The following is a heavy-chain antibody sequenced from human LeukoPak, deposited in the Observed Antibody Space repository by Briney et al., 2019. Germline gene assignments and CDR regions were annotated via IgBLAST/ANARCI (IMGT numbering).Heavy chain of an antibody. CDR2: IYYSGST. Sequence: SETLSLTCTVSGGSISSSSYYWGWIRQPPGKGLEWIGSIYYSGSTYYNPSLKSRVTISVDTSKNQFSLKLSSVTAADTAVYYCARRDDSSGYHKIFDYWGQGTLVTVSS. J-gene: IGHJ4*02. V-gene: IGHV4-39*01. CDR3: ARRDDSSGYHKIFDY. D-gene: IGHD3-22*01. CDR1: GGSISSSSYY.